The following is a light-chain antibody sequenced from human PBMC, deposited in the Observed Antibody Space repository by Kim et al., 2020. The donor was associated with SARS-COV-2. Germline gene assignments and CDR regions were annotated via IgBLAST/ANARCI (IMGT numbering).Light chain of an antibody. V-gene: IGLV3-19*01. Sequence: ALGQTVRNTCQGDGLRSYYASWYQQKPGQAPVLVIYGKNNRPSGIPDRFSGSSSGNTASLTITGAQAEDEADYYCNSRDSSGNHLVFGGGTKLTVL. CDR3: NSRDSSGNHLV. J-gene: IGLJ2*01. CDR1: GLRSYY. CDR2: GKN.